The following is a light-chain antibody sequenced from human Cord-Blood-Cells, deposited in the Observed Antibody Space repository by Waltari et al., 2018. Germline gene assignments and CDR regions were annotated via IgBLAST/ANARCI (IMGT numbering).Light chain of an antibody. J-gene: IGKJ2*01. CDR3: QXXXXXPXX. Sequence: DXXXTQXPSSLSASVXXXVTXTCRASXSISSYLNXXRQXPGKAXXLLIYAASSLQSGVPSRFXGSGSGXDFXLTISSLQPEDFATYXXQXXXXXPXXXGXXTK. CDR1: XSISSY. V-gene: IGKV1-39*01. CDR2: AAS.